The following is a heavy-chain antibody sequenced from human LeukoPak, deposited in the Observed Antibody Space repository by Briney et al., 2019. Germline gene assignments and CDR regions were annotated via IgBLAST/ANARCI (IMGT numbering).Heavy chain of an antibody. V-gene: IGHV3-33*08. Sequence: GGSLRLSCVGSGFIFSDYYMHWVRQAPGKGLEWVAVIWYDGSNKYYADSVKGRFTISRDNSKNTLYLQMNSLRAEDTAVYYCAREVWDSGDYWGQGTLVTVSS. CDR1: GFIFSDYY. CDR2: IWYDGSNK. J-gene: IGHJ4*02. CDR3: AREVWDSGDY. D-gene: IGHD1-26*01.